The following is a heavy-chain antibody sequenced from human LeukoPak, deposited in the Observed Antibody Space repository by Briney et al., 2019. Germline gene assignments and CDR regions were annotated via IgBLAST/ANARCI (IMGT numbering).Heavy chain of an antibody. Sequence: SETLSLTCTVSGGSISSYYWSWIRQPPGKGLEWIGYIYYSGSTNYNPSLKSRVTISVDASKNQFSLKLSSVTAADTAVYYCARDSSGWYHWFDPWGQGTLVTVSS. CDR3: ARDSSGWYHWFDP. V-gene: IGHV4-59*01. CDR2: IYYSGST. J-gene: IGHJ5*02. CDR1: GGSISSYY. D-gene: IGHD6-19*01.